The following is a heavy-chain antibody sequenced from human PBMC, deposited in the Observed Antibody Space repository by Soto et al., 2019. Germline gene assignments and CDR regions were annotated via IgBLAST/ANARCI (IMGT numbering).Heavy chain of an antibody. D-gene: IGHD3-9*01. CDR2: ISGSGGST. J-gene: IGHJ4*02. Sequence: PGGSLRLSCAASGFTFSSYAMSWVRQAPGKGLEWVSAISGSGGSTYYADSVKGRFTISRDNSKNTLYLQMNSLRAEDTAVYYCAKGNILTGYPAGFDYWGQGTLVTVSS. CDR1: GFTFSSYA. V-gene: IGHV3-23*01. CDR3: AKGNILTGYPAGFDY.